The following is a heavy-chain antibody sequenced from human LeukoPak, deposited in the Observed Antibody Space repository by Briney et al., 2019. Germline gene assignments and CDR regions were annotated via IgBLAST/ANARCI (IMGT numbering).Heavy chain of an antibody. CDR1: GFTFSSYW. D-gene: IGHD3-22*01. CDR2: INSDGSST. J-gene: IGHJ4*02. V-gene: IGHV3-74*01. CDR3: ARDGELTYYYDSSGYYSPFGDY. Sequence: GGSLRLSCAASGFTFSSYWMHWVRQAPGQGLVWVSRINSDGSSTSYADSVKGRFTISRDNATNTLYLQMNSLRAEDTAVYYCARDGELTYYYDSSGYYSPFGDYWGQGTLVTVSS.